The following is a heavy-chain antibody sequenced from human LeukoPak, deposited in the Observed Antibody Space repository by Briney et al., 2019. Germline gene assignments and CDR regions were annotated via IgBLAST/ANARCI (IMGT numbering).Heavy chain of an antibody. CDR1: GYSFTDYY. CDR2: INPNSRGT. D-gene: IGHD6-19*01. J-gene: IGHJ1*01. V-gene: IGHV1-2*02. Sequence: ASVKVSCKASGYSFTDYYMHWVRQAPGQGLEWMGWINPNSRGTNYAQKFQGRVTMTRDTSISTAYMEVRRLRSDDTAVYYCARGAVAEQSEYFQYWGQGTLVTVSS. CDR3: ARGAVAEQSEYFQY.